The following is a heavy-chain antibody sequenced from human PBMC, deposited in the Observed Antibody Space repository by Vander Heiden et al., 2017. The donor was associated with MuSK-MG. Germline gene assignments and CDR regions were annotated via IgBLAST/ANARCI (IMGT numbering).Heavy chain of an antibody. Sequence: QVQLQQWGAGLLKPSETLSLTCAVYGGSFSGYYWSWIRQPPGKGLEWIGEINHSGSTNYNPSLKSRVTISVDTSKNQFSLKLSSVTAADTAVYYCAREVRKYYDFWSGSTGKGDFDYWGQGTLVTVSS. CDR2: INHSGST. CDR1: GGSFSGYY. V-gene: IGHV4-34*01. D-gene: IGHD3-3*01. J-gene: IGHJ4*02. CDR3: AREVRKYYDFWSGSTGKGDFDY.